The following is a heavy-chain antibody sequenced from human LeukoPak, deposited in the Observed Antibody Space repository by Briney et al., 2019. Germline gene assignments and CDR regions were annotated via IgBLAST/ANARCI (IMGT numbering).Heavy chain of an antibody. J-gene: IGHJ3*02. V-gene: IGHV3-20*04. Sequence: GGSLRLSCAASGIVFDDFDMTWVRQAPGKGLEWSAGINWNGDTTDYADSVKGRFTISRDNAKNSLYLQMYSIRADDMAFYFCARGWVGELSDIWGQGTMVTVS. CDR2: INWNGDTT. D-gene: IGHD4-17*01. CDR3: ARGWVGELSDI. CDR1: GIVFDDFD.